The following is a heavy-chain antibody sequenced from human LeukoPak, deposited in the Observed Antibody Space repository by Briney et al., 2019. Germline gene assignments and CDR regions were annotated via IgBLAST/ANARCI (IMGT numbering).Heavy chain of an antibody. Sequence: PGGSLRLSCAASGFTFSSYAMHWVRQAPGKGLEWVAVISYDGSNKYYADSVKGRFTISRDDSTNTLYLGVTGLRPEDTAVYYCVRDQFYYNTGGYFGHWGQGTLATVSS. CDR2: ISYDGSNK. CDR1: GFTFSSYA. D-gene: IGHD3-22*01. V-gene: IGHV3-30*04. CDR3: VRDQFYYNTGGYFGH. J-gene: IGHJ4*02.